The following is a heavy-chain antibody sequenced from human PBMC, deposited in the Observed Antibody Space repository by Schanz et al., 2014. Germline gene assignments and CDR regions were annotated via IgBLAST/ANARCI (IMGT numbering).Heavy chain of an antibody. J-gene: IGHJ5*02. CDR2: INPYSGAT. D-gene: IGHD1-7*01. CDR3: ARDQTGTTNWFDP. CDR1: GYSFAAFF. V-gene: IGHV1-2*02. Sequence: QVQLVQSRAEVRKPGASVRVSCKASGYSFAAFFIHWVRQTPGQGLEWMGCINPYSGATYYAQKFQGRVTLTSDASLTTVYMEVHSLTSDDTAVFFCARDQTGTTNWFDPWGQGTLVTVSS.